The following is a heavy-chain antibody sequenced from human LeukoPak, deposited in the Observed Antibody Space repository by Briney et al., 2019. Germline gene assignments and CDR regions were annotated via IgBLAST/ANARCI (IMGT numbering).Heavy chain of an antibody. D-gene: IGHD2-15*01. Sequence: TSETLSLTCTVSGYSISSGYYWGWIRQPPGKGLEWIGSIYHSGSTYYNPSLKSRVTISVDTSKNQFSLKLSSVTAADTAVYYCARQSELPDAGLDYWGQGTLVTVSS. V-gene: IGHV4-38-2*02. CDR3: ARQSELPDAGLDY. CDR2: IYHSGST. CDR1: GYSISSGYY. J-gene: IGHJ4*02.